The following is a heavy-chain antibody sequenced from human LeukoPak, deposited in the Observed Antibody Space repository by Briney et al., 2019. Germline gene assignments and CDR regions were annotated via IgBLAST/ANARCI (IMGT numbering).Heavy chain of an antibody. Sequence: ASVKVSCKASGYTFTGYYMHWVRQAPGQGLEWMGKINPSNGGTNYAQKFQGRVTMTRDTSISTAYMELNSLRSDDTAVYYCATGHTDMYTGFDYWGQGTLVTVSS. CDR1: GYTFTGYY. CDR2: INPSNGGT. J-gene: IGHJ4*02. V-gene: IGHV1-2*02. D-gene: IGHD5-18*01. CDR3: ATGHTDMYTGFDY.